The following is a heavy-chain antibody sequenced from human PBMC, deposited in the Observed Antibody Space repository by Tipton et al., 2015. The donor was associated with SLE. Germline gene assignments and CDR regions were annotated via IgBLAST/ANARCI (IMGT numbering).Heavy chain of an antibody. CDR1: GDSFSSNS. CDR3: ARPSDYKYYGMDV. Sequence: QSGPEVKKPGSSVKVSCKDSGDSFSSNSFSWVRQAPGQGLDWMGGIVPMFRRAIYSQNFQGRVTITTDESTRTVYMELSSLRSEDTAVYYCARPSDYKYYGMDVWGQGTTVTVSS. CDR2: IVPMFRRA. J-gene: IGHJ6*02. D-gene: IGHD4-17*01. V-gene: IGHV1-69*05.